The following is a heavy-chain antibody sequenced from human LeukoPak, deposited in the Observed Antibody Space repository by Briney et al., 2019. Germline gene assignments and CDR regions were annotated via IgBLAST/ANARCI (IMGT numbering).Heavy chain of an antibody. Sequence: FYWSWIRQPPGKGLEWIGYIYYSGSTNYNPSLKSRVTISLDTSKNQSSLKLSSVTAADTAVYYCARDGGGGAAGYWGQGTLVTVSS. CDR1: FY. CDR3: ARDGGGGAAGY. D-gene: IGHD1-26*01. V-gene: IGHV4-59*01. CDR2: IYYSGST. J-gene: IGHJ4*02.